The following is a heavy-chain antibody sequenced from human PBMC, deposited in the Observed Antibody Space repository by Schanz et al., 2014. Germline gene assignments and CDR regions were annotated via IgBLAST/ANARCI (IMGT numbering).Heavy chain of an antibody. CDR1: GFTFSSYW. Sequence: VQLVESGGGVVQPGRSLRLSCAASGFTFSSYWMSWVRQAPGKGLEWVANIKQDGSETYYVDSLKGRFTISSDNPKNTMYLQINNLRSYDTTVYYSTRNTYAFDPWGQGTLVTVSS. CDR3: TRNTYAFDP. CDR2: IKQDGSET. V-gene: IGHV3-7*03. J-gene: IGHJ5*02. D-gene: IGHD3-16*01.